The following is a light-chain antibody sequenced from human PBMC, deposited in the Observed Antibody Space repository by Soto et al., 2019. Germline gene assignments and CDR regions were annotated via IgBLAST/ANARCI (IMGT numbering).Light chain of an antibody. Sequence: EIVMTQSPVTLSVSPGERATLSCRASQSVSGNLAWYQQKPGQAPRLLIYGASTRATGLPARFSGSGSGTEFTLTISSLQSEDFAVYYCQQYNGLPSITFGQGTRLEIK. CDR3: QQYNGLPSIT. J-gene: IGKJ5*01. CDR1: QSVSGN. CDR2: GAS. V-gene: IGKV3-15*01.